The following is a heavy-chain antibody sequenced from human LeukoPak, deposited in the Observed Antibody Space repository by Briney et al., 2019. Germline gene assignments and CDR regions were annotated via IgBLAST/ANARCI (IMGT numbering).Heavy chain of an antibody. J-gene: IGHJ5*02. Sequence: GGSLRLSCAASGFTFRSYAMHWVRQAPGKALDYVSAISSNGGSKYYANSVKGRFTISRDNSKNTLYLKMGSLRAEYMAVYYCARGTTMVRGSRFDPWGQGTLVTVSS. V-gene: IGHV3-64*01. CDR3: ARGTTMVRGSRFDP. CDR2: ISSNGGSK. CDR1: GFTFRSYA. D-gene: IGHD3-10*01.